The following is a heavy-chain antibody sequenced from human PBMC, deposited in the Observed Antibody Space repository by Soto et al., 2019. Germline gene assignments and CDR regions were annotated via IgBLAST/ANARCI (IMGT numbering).Heavy chain of an antibody. V-gene: IGHV1-69*13. D-gene: IGHD2-21*01. CDR3: ARDRKGSPWPHVAFDI. J-gene: IGHJ3*02. CDR1: GGTFSSYA. Sequence: ASVKVSCKASGGTFSSYAISWVRQAPGQGLEWMGGIIPIFGTANYAQKFQGRVTITADESTSTAYMELGSLRSEETAVYYGARDRKGSPWPHVAFDIWGQGTMVTVSS. CDR2: IIPIFGTA.